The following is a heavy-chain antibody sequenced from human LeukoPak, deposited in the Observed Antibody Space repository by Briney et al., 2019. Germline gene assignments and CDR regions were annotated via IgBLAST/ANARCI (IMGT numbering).Heavy chain of an antibody. V-gene: IGHV3-21*01. CDR1: GFTFSSYS. CDR3: ARAHAAAEYYFDY. J-gene: IGHJ4*02. Sequence: GGSLRLSCAASGFTFSSYSMNWVRQAPGKGLEWVSSISSSSSYIYYADSVKGRSTISRDNAKNSLYLQMNSLRAEDTAVYYCARAHAAAEYYFDYWGQGTLVTVSS. D-gene: IGHD6-13*01. CDR2: ISSSSSYI.